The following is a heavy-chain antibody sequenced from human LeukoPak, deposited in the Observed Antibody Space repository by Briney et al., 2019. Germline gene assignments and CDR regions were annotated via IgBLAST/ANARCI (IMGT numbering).Heavy chain of an antibody. V-gene: IGHV1-18*01. D-gene: IGHD3-3*01. Sequence: ASVKVSCKASGYTFTNYGIIWVRQAPGQGLEWMGWISANKGNTNYAQKFQGRVTMTTDTSTSTAYMELRSLRSDDTAVYYCARGLSIFGVVVLGDYYYYMDVWGKGTTVTVSS. CDR3: ARGLSIFGVVVLGDYYYYMDV. CDR1: GYTFTNYG. CDR2: ISANKGNT. J-gene: IGHJ6*03.